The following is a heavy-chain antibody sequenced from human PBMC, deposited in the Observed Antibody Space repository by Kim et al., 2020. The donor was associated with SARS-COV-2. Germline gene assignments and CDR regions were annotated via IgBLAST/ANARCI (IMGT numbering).Heavy chain of an antibody. CDR2: IYYSGST. CDR1: GGSISSYY. Sequence: SETLSLTCTVSGGSISSYYWSWIRQPPGKGLEWIGYIYYSGSTNYNPSLKSRVTISVDTSKNQCSQKLSSVNAADTAVYYCARDETGTMVRGCDTWGGGAPVTVSS. D-gene: IGHD1-7*01. J-gene: IGHJ5*02. CDR3: ARDETGTMVRGCDT. V-gene: IGHV4-59*08.